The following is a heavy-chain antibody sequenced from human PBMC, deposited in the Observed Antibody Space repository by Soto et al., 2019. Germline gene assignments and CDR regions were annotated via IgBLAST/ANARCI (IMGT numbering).Heavy chain of an antibody. V-gene: IGHV1-46*01. CDR2: VNPSSGST. Sequence: XSGKVSCRTSGYTFTNYYIHCVRQAPGQGVEWMGIVNPSSGSTSYPQKFQGRVTMTTDTSTSTVYMDLSSLKSEDTAVYYCAKGYSGSYLNWFGPWGQGTLVTVSS. J-gene: IGHJ5*02. CDR1: GYTFTNYY. CDR3: AKGYSGSYLNWFGP. D-gene: IGHD3-10*01.